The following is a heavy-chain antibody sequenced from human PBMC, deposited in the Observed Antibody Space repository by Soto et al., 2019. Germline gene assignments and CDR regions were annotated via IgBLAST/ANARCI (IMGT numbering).Heavy chain of an antibody. CDR3: ARDGVILTTFGGVTTRGNGMDV. J-gene: IGHJ6*02. CDR2: IYSSGST. V-gene: IGHV4-4*07. Sequence: SETLSLTCTVSGGSINNNCWTWVRQPAGKGLEWIGRIYSSGSTDCNPSLKSRVTLSVDTSKNQFSLKLSSVTAADTAVYYCARDGVILTTFGGVTTRGNGMDVWGQGTTVTASS. D-gene: IGHD3-16*01. CDR1: GGSINNNC.